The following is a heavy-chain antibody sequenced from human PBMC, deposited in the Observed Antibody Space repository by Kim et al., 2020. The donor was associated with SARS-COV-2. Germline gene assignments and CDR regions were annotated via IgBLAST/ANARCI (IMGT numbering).Heavy chain of an antibody. CDR2: MWFDGSNK. J-gene: IGHJ6*03. V-gene: IGHV3-33*01. CDR1: GFSFSSYG. D-gene: IGHD6-13*01. Sequence: GGSLSLSCTASGFSFSSYGMHWVRQAPGKGLEWMAFMWFDGSNKNYSDSVKGRFAISRDNSKNTLYLQMNSLRAEDTAVYYCARVAAAGPYYYYYYMDVWGKGTTVTVSS. CDR3: ARVAAAGPYYYYYYMDV.